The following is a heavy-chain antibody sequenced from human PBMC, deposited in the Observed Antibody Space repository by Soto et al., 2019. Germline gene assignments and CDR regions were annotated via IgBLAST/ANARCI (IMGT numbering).Heavy chain of an antibody. CDR3: ARTGGQLERRRMRYFDY. Sequence: QVQLVQSGAEVKKPGSSVKVSCKASGGTFSSYTISWVRQAPGQGLEWMGRIIPILGIANYAQKFQGRVTITADKSTSTAYMELSSLRSEDTAVYYCARTGGQLERRRMRYFDYWGQGTLVTVSS. D-gene: IGHD1-1*01. J-gene: IGHJ4*02. V-gene: IGHV1-69*02. CDR2: IIPILGIA. CDR1: GGTFSSYT.